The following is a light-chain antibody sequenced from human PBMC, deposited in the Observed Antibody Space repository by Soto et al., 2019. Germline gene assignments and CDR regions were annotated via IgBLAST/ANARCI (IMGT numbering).Light chain of an antibody. CDR1: SSDVGGYTY. J-gene: IGLJ1*01. V-gene: IGLV2-11*01. CDR2: DVT. CDR3: CSYAGSYNYI. Sequence: QSALTQPRSVSGSPGQSVTISCTGTSSDVGGYTYVSWYQQHPGKAPKFMIYDVTKRPSGVPDRFSGSKSGNTASLTISGLQAEDEADYYCCSYAGSYNYIFGTGTKLPS.